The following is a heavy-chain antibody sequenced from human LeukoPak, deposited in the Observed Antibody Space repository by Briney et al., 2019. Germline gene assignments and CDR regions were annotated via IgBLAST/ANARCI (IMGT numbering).Heavy chain of an antibody. CDR1: GGSISSGGYY. Sequence: SETLSLICTVSGGSISSGGYYWSWIRQHPGKGLEWIGYIYYSGSTYYNPSLKSRVTISVDTSKNQFSLKLSSVTAADTAVYYCARDRLWGYVDYWGQGTLVTVSS. CDR3: ARDRLWGYVDY. D-gene: IGHD3-16*01. V-gene: IGHV4-31*03. J-gene: IGHJ4*02. CDR2: IYYSGST.